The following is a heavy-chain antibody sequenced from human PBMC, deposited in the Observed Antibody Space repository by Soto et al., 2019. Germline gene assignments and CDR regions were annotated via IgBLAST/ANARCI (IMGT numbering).Heavy chain of an antibody. CDR2: FSSGSAYI. CDR3: ARDQGGSYDSWFDP. V-gene: IGHV3-21*06. J-gene: IGHJ5*02. CDR1: TFSMYS. Sequence: EVQVVESGGGLVMPGGSLSLSCTFTFSMYSMNWVRQAPGKGQEWVASFSSGSAYIKYAESVKDRFTISIDKAKNSLHLQMNSLRAEDTAIYHCARDQGGSYDSWFDPWGQGTLVTVSS. D-gene: IGHD1-26*01.